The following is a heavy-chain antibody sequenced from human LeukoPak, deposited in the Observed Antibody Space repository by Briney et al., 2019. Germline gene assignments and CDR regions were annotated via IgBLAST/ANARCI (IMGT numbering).Heavy chain of an antibody. CDR2: ISGSGGST. CDR1: GFTFSSCA. J-gene: IGHJ6*03. Sequence: GGSLRLSCAASGFTFSSCAMSWVRQAPGKGLEWVSAISGSGGSTYYADSVKGRFTISRDDSKNTLYLQMNSLRAEDTAVYYCAKVQYSSSWHYYYYYMDVWGKGTTVTVSS. D-gene: IGHD6-13*01. CDR3: AKVQYSSSWHYYYYYMDV. V-gene: IGHV3-23*01.